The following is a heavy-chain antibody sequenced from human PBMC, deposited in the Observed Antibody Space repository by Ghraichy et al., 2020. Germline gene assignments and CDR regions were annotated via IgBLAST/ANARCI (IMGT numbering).Heavy chain of an antibody. D-gene: IGHD6-13*01. CDR2: ISYDGSNK. V-gene: IGHV3-30*04. Sequence: GGSLRLSCAASGFTFSSYAMHWVRQAPGKGLEWVTVISYDGSNKYYADSVKGRFTISRDNSKNTLYLQMNSLRAEDTAVYYCARAPSLAAAGITRLDYWGQGTLVTVSS. J-gene: IGHJ4*02. CDR3: ARAPSLAAAGITRLDY. CDR1: GFTFSSYA.